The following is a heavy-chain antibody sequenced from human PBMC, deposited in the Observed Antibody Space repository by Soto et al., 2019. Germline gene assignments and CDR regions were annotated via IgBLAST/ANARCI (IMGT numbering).Heavy chain of an antibody. Sequence: VQLQESGPGLVRPSETLSLTCTVSGGSISSGNFYWSWIRQPPGKGLEWIGYIYFSGSTSYSPSLKCGLTISLHTSNNQFALNLTSVSSADTAFYYCAPCSHGGNTYFDLWGQGALVTVSS. V-gene: IGHV4-30-4*01. J-gene: IGHJ4*02. D-gene: IGHD1-26*01. CDR3: APCSHGGNTYFDL. CDR1: GGSISSGNFY. CDR2: IYFSGST.